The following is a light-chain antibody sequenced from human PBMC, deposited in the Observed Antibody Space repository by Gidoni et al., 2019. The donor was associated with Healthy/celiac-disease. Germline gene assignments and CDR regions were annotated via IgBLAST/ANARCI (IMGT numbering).Light chain of an antibody. CDR1: QGIRND. J-gene: IGKJ2*01. Sequence: AIQMTQSPSSLSASVGDRVTITCRASQGIRNDLGWYQQKPEKAPKLLIYAASSLQSGVPSRFSGSGAGTDFTLTISSLQPEDFATYYCLQDYNYPRTFGQGTKLEIK. CDR2: AAS. CDR3: LQDYNYPRT. V-gene: IGKV1-6*01.